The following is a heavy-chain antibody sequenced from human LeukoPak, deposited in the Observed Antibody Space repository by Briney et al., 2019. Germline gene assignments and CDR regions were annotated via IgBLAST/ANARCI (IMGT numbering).Heavy chain of an antibody. CDR1: GDSISSYY. D-gene: IGHD3-10*01. CDR3: TKGRGI. V-gene: IGHV4-4*07. Sequence: SETLSLTCTVSGDSISSYYWYWIRQPAGKGLEWIGHIYTSGTSNYNPSLRSRVTISVDTSKNQFSLKLTSVTAADTAVYYCTKGRGIWGQGTLVTVSS. CDR2: IYTSGTS. J-gene: IGHJ4*02.